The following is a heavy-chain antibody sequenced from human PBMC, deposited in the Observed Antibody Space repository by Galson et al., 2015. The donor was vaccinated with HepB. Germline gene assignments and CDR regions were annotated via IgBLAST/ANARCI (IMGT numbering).Heavy chain of an antibody. Sequence: SLRLSCAASGFTYADHAMSWFRQAPGKGLEWVGFIRSKLYGGTTEYAASVKGRFTISRDNAKNSLYLQLNSLRAEDTALYYCARDIVLTNPYYHYYGMDVWGQGTTVTVSS. CDR1: GFTYADHA. D-gene: IGHD4/OR15-4a*01. CDR2: IRSKLYGGTT. J-gene: IGHJ6*02. V-gene: IGHV3-49*03. CDR3: ARDIVLTNPYYHYYGMDV.